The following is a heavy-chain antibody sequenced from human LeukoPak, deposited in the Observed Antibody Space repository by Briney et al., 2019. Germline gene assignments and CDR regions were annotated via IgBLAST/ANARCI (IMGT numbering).Heavy chain of an antibody. Sequence: SETLSLTCAVYGGSFSGYYWSWLRQPPGKGLEWLGEINHSGITNYNPSLKSRVSISVDTSKNQFSLKMTSLTAADTAIYYCARFRGDGDYNVNHWGQGALVTVSS. CDR2: INHSGIT. J-gene: IGHJ5*02. V-gene: IGHV4-34*01. CDR3: ARFRGDGDYNVNH. D-gene: IGHD3-10*02. CDR1: GGSFSGYY.